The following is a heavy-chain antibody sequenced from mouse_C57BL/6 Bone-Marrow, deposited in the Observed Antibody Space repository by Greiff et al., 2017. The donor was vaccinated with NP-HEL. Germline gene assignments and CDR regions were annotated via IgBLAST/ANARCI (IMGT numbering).Heavy chain of an antibody. V-gene: IGHV1-7*01. D-gene: IGHD1-1*01. CDR1: GYTSTSYW. CDR2: INPSSGYT. CDR3: AHYGSSPYFDV. Sequence: VQLVESGAELAKPGASVKLSCKASGYTSTSYWMHWVKQRPGQGLEWIGYINPSSGYTKYNQKFKDKATLTADKSSSTAYMQLSSLTYEDSAVYYCAHYGSSPYFDVWGTGTTVTVSS. J-gene: IGHJ1*03.